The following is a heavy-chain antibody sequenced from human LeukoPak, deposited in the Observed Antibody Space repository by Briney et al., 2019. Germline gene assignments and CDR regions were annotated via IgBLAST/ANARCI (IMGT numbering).Heavy chain of an antibody. CDR2: IYYSGST. V-gene: IGHV4-59*01. J-gene: IGHJ3*02. D-gene: IGHD3-22*01. CDR1: GGSISSYY. CDR3: ARRVVVITRDAFDI. Sequence: SETLSLTCTVSGGSISSYYWSWIRQPPGKGLEGIGYIYYSGSTNYNPSLKSRVTISVDTSKNQFSLKLSSVTAADTAVYYCARRVVVITRDAFDIWGQGTMVTVSS.